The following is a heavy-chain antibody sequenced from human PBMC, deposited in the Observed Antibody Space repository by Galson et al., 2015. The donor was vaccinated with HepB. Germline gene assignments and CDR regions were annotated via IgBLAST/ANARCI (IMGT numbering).Heavy chain of an antibody. J-gene: IGHJ4*02. CDR1: GFTFSSYW. D-gene: IGHD5-18*01. CDR2: INSDGSSP. V-gene: IGHV3-74*01. Sequence: LRLSCAASGFTFSSYWMHWVRQAPGKGLVWVSRINSDGSSPSYADSVKGRFTISRDNAKNTLYLQMNSPRAEDTAVYYCARNGYSYGLDYWGQGTLVTVSS. CDR3: ARNGYSYGLDY.